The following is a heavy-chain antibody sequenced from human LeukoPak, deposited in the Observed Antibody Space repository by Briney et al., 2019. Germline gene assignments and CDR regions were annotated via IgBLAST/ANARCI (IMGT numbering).Heavy chain of an antibody. CDR1: GFTFSSYW. CDR2: IKQDGSEK. V-gene: IGHV3-7*01. D-gene: IGHD6-13*01. Sequence: GGSLRLSRAASGFTFSSYWMSWVRQAPGKGLEWVANIKQDGSEKYYVDSVKGRFTISRDNAKNSLYLQMNSLRAEDTAVYYCASSIAAAGRHYYYYGMDVWGQGTTVTVSS. J-gene: IGHJ6*02. CDR3: ASSIAAAGRHYYYYGMDV.